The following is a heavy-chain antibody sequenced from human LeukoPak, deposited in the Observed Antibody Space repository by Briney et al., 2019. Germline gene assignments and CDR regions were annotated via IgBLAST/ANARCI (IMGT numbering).Heavy chain of an antibody. CDR1: GFTFSSYG. J-gene: IGHJ4*02. CDR2: ISYDGSNK. CDR3: AKDRRSSWTSDY. V-gene: IGHV3-30*18. D-gene: IGHD6-13*01. Sequence: GRSLRLSCAASGFTFSSYGMHWVRQAPGKGLEWVAVISYDGSNKYYADSVKGRFTISRDNSKNTLYLQMNSLRAEDTAVYYCAKDRRSSWTSDYWGQGTLVTVFS.